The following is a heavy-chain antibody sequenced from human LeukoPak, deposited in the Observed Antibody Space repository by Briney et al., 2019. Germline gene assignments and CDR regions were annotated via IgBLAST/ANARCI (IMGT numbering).Heavy chain of an antibody. J-gene: IGHJ4*02. Sequence: GGTLRLSCAASGFTFRSYGMTWVRQAPGKGLQWVATISGSGGSPYYADSVKGRFTISRDNSKDTLSLQMKSLRVEDTAVYYCAKRGSSGWYAYWGQGTLVTVSS. CDR3: AKRGSSGWYAY. V-gene: IGHV3-23*01. CDR1: GFTFRSYG. D-gene: IGHD6-19*01. CDR2: ISGSGGSP.